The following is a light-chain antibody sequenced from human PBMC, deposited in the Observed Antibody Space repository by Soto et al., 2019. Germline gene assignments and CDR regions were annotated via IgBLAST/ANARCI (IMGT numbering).Light chain of an antibody. CDR2: DVS. J-gene: IGLJ2*01. V-gene: IGLV2-23*02. CDR1: SSDVGSYNL. Sequence: QSALTQPASVSGSPGQSITISCAGTSSDVGSYNLVSWFQQHPDRAPKLLIYDVSERPSGVSNRFSGSKSGNTASLTISGLQAEDEGDYYCCSYAGSNVIFGGGTKLTVL. CDR3: CSYAGSNVI.